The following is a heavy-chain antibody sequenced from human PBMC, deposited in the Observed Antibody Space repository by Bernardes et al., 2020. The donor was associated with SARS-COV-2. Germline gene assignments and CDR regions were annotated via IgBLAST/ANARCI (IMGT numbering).Heavy chain of an antibody. CDR3: ARHRYYGGNSREYFQH. CDR2: IYPGDSDT. J-gene: IGHJ1*01. V-gene: IGHV5-51*01. CDR1: GYSFTSYW. Sequence: GESLKISCKGSGYSFTSYWIGWVRQMPGKGLEWMGIIYPGDSDTRYSPSFQGQVTISADKSISTAYLQWSSLKASDTAMYYCARHRYYGGNSREYFQHWGQGTLVTVSS. D-gene: IGHD4-17*01.